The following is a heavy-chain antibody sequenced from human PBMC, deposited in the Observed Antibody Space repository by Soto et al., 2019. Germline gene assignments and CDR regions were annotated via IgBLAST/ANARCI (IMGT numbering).Heavy chain of an antibody. Sequence: SQTLSLTCVGSGDAVSSNSVAWNWVRQSPSRGLEWLGRTYYRSRWYSDYAVSVRSRIDINADTSKNQVSLQLNSVTPEDTAVYYCARSEEDSDYYYYGMDVWGQGTTVTVSS. CDR2: TYYRSRWYS. CDR3: ARSEEDSDYYYYGMDV. CDR1: GDAVSSNSVA. D-gene: IGHD2-15*01. V-gene: IGHV6-1*01. J-gene: IGHJ6*02.